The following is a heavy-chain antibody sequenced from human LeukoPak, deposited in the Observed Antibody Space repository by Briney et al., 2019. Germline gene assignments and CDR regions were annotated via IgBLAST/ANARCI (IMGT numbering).Heavy chain of an antibody. Sequence: GRSLRLSCAASGFSFSSYWMIWVRHAPGKGLEWVANIKQDGSQKHYVDSVKGRFTISRDNAKNSLYLQMNSLRVEDTAVYHCARDLCSSTSCYFDYWGQGILVTVSS. CDR1: GFSFSSYW. J-gene: IGHJ4*02. CDR3: ARDLCSSTSCYFDY. D-gene: IGHD2-2*01. CDR2: IKQDGSQK. V-gene: IGHV3-7*01.